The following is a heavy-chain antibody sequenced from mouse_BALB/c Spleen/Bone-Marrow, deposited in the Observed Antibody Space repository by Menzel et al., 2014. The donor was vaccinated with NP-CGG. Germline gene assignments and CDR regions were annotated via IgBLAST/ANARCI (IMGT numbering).Heavy chain of an antibody. CDR2: INPSNGGT. CDR1: GYTFTSYY. J-gene: IGHJ4*01. Sequence: QVQLQQPGAELVKPGASVKLSCKASGYTFTSYYMYWVKQRPGQGLEWIGGINPSNGGTNFNEKFKSKATLTVDKSSSTAYMQLSSLTSVDSAVYYCTRYGYDPLYAMDYWGQGTSVTVSS. V-gene: IGHV1S81*02. D-gene: IGHD2-3*01. CDR3: TRYGYDPLYAMDY.